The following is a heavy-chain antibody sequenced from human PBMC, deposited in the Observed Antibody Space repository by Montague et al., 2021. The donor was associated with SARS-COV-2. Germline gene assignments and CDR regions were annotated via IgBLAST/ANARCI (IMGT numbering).Heavy chain of an antibody. CDR1: GGSISNYY. D-gene: IGHD3-10*01. Sequence: SETLSLTCTVSGGSISNYYWSRIRQPPGKGLEWIGSIFYSGNSYYNPPLKSRVSISVATSRSQFSLKVNSVTAADTAVYYCARQNRGLWFGEWLFDYWGQGVLVTVSS. CDR2: IFYSGNS. V-gene: IGHV4-59*05. CDR3: ARQNRGLWFGEWLFDY. J-gene: IGHJ4*02.